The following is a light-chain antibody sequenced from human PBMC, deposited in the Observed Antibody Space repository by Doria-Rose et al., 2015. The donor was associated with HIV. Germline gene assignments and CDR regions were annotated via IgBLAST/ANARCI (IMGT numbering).Light chain of an antibody. CDR3: HQYGTSWT. Sequence: TWSPGTLSLSPGESATLSCRASQSFSSTYLAWYQQKPGQAPSLLIYDESTRATGIPDRFSASGSGTDFTLTINRLEPEDFALYYCHQYGTSWTFGQGTKVEI. CDR2: DES. V-gene: IGKV3-20*01. CDR1: QSFSSTY. J-gene: IGKJ1*01.